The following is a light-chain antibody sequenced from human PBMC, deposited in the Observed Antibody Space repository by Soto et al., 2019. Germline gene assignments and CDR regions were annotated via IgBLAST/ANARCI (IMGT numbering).Light chain of an antibody. CDR2: ATS. CDR3: QQYNDWPPNYT. Sequence: EIVMTQSPATLSVSPGERATLSCRASQSVRSNLAWYQQRPGQAPRLLIYATSTRATGVPARFSGSGSGTEFTLTISSLRSEDFAVYYCQQYNDWPPNYTFGQGTKLEIK. J-gene: IGKJ2*01. V-gene: IGKV3-15*01. CDR1: QSVRSN.